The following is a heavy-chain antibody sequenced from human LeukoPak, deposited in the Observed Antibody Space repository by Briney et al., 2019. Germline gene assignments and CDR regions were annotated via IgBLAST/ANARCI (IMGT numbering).Heavy chain of an antibody. D-gene: IGHD2-15*01. J-gene: IGHJ6*03. V-gene: IGHV4-34*01. CDR2: INHSGST. CDR3: ARGTIAARPYCSGGSCYSSYMDV. CDR1: GGSFSGYY. Sequence: SETLSLTCAVYGGSFSGYYWSWIRQPPGKGLEWIGEINHSGSTNYNPSLKSRVTIPVDTSKNQFSLKLSSVTAADTAVYYCARGTIAARPYCSGGSCYSSYMDVWGKGTTVTVSS.